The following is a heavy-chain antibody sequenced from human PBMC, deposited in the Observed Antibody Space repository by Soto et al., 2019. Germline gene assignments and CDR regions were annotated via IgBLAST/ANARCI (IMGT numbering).Heavy chain of an antibody. Sequence: EVQVVESGGGLVQPGGSLRLSCVASGFTFASSWLNWVRQTPGKGLEWVADISPEGASRNYVDSVRGRFTVSRDESKRSLYLQMNSLRADDTALYYCARASREPAADKWGQGTLVTVSS. J-gene: IGHJ4*02. CDR3: ARASREPAADK. CDR1: GFTFASSW. V-gene: IGHV3-7*03. D-gene: IGHD6-13*01. CDR2: ISPEGASR.